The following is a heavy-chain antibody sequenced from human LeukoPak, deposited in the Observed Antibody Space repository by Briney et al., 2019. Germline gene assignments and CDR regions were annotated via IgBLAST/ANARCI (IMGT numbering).Heavy chain of an antibody. Sequence: SETLSLTCTVSGYSISSGYYWGWIRQPPGKGLEWIGSGYHIGSTYFNPSLRSRVTILIDIFKNQFSLKMSSVTAADTAIYYCARVGAYGDYVNWFDPWGPGTLVTVSS. CDR3: ARVGAYGDYVNWFDP. D-gene: IGHD4-17*01. J-gene: IGHJ5*02. CDR2: GYHIGST. V-gene: IGHV4-38-2*02. CDR1: GYSISSGYY.